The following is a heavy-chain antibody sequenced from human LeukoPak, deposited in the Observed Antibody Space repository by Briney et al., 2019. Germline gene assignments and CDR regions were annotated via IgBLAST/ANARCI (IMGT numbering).Heavy chain of an antibody. Sequence: GGSLRLSCAASGLTFRNYDMNWVRQAPGKGLEWVSYISNSGTTVYHADSVKGRFTISRDNAKNSVSLQLDSLRAEDTAIYYCAKGDGYSSPWYFDLWGQGTLVTVSS. D-gene: IGHD5-18*01. V-gene: IGHV3-48*03. J-gene: IGHJ4*02. CDR3: AKGDGYSSPWYFDL. CDR1: GLTFRNYD. CDR2: ISNSGTTV.